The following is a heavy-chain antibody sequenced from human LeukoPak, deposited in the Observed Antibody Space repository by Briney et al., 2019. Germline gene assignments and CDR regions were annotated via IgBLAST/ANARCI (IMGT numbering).Heavy chain of an antibody. Sequence: GGSLRLSCAASGFTFSSYEMNWVRQAPGKGLEWVSYISSSGSTIYYADSVKRRFTISRDNAKNSLYLQMNSLRAEDTAVYYCARDRGGSGWFNWGQGTLVTVSS. CDR3: ARDRGGSGWFN. V-gene: IGHV3-48*03. D-gene: IGHD6-19*01. J-gene: IGHJ4*02. CDR1: GFTFSSYE. CDR2: ISSSGSTI.